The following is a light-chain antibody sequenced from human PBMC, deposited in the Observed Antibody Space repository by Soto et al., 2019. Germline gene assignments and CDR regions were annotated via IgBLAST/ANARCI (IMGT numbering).Light chain of an antibody. J-gene: IGLJ2*01. CDR2: RNN. V-gene: IGLV1-47*01. CDR3: AAWDDSLRGVL. CDR1: SSNIGSNY. Sequence: QSALTQPPSASGAPGQRVTISCSGSSSNIGSNYVYWYQQLPGTAPKLLIYRNNQRRSGVPDRFSGSKSGTSVSLAISGLRSEDEANYYCAAWDDSLRGVLFGGGTKLTVL.